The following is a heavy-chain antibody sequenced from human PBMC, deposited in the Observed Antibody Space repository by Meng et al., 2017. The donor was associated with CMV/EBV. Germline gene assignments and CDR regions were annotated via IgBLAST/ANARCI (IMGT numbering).Heavy chain of an antibody. Sequence: GGSLRLSCAASGFTFSSYEMNWVRQAPGKGLEWVSYISSSGSTIYYADSVKGRFTISRDNAKNSLYLQMNSLRAEDTAVYYCARDCHLGGVYGGNVGMDVWGQGTTVTVSS. CDR2: ISSSGSTI. J-gene: IGHJ6*02. CDR3: ARDCHLGGVYGGNVGMDV. D-gene: IGHD4-23*01. CDR1: GFTFSSYE. V-gene: IGHV3-48*03.